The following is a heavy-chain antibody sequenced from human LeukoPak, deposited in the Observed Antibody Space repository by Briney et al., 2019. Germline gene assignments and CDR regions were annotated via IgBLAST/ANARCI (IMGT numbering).Heavy chain of an antibody. J-gene: IGHJ4*02. CDR2: ITGSGDKT. Sequence: AGGSLRLSRAASGFTFSSYVMSWVRQAPGKGLEWVSSITGSGDKTYYADSVKGRFTISRDNSKNTLSLQMNSLRAEDTAVYYCTRVFVNRGWVDDHWAQGTLVTVSS. V-gene: IGHV3-23*01. CDR3: TRVFVNRGWVDDH. CDR1: GFTFSSYV. D-gene: IGHD6-19*01.